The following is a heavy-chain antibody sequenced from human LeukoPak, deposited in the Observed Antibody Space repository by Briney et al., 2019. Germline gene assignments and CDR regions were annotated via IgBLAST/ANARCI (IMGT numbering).Heavy chain of an antibody. V-gene: IGHV4-59*01. CDR3: ARLAAAYFDY. D-gene: IGHD6-13*01. CDR2: IYYSGST. J-gene: IGHJ4*02. Sequence: SETLSLTCTVSGGSISSYYWSWIRQPPGKGLEWIGYIYYSGSTNYNPSLKSRVTISVDTSKNQFSLKLSSVTAADTAVYYCARLAAAYFDYWGQGTLVTVSS. CDR1: GGSISSYY.